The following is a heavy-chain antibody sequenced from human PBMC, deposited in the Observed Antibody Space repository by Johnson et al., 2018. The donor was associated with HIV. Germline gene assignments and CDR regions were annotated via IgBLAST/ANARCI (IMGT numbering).Heavy chain of an antibody. CDR3: ARRAHDAFDI. Sequence: VQLVESGRGFVQPGVSLLLCCAAPGFTFSSYALHWVRLAPGKGLDCVSASSSDGGSSSSAHSVKGRFTIARDNSKNTLFLQMGSLRAEYMAVYYCARRAHDAFDIWCQGTMVTVSS. CDR1: GFTFSSYA. CDR2: SSSDGGSS. J-gene: IGHJ3*02. V-gene: IGHV3-64*01.